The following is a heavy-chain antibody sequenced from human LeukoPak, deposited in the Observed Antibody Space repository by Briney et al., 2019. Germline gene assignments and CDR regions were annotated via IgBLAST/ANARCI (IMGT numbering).Heavy chain of an antibody. J-gene: IGHJ6*03. CDR1: GGSISSSRYY. D-gene: IGHD6-13*01. V-gene: IGHV4-61*02. CDR2: IYTSGST. Sequence: SETLSLTCTVSGGSISSSRYYWSWIRQPAGKGLEWIGRIYTSGSTNYNPSLKSRVTMSVDTSKNQFSLKLSSVTAADTAVYYCAGLAAAGTVGVRYYYYMDVWGKGTTVTISS. CDR3: AGLAAAGTVGVRYYYYMDV.